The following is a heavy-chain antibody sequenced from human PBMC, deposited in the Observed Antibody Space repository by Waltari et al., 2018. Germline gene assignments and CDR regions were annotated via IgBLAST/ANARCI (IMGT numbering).Heavy chain of an antibody. CDR1: GFKFSAYW. V-gene: IGHV3-74*03. D-gene: IGHD3-3*01. J-gene: IGHJ5*02. CDR3: ARSVSPTHGGGYYGGWFDP. Sequence: EVQLVQSGGGLVQPGGSLRLSCVASGFKFSAYWMHWVRQVPGKGLECVSRKSGYGGAAKYVDSVKGRFTISRDNAKSTLYLQMNNLRGEDTGLYSCARSVSPTHGGGYYGGWFDPWGQGSLVTVSS. CDR2: KSGYGGAA.